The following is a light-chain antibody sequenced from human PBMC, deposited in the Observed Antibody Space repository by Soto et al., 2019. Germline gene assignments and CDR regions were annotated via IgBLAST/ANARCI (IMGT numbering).Light chain of an antibody. J-gene: IGLJ2*01. CDR3: AVWDDSLNGPV. CDR2: YDD. Sequence: QAVVTQPPSVSEAPRQRVTISCSGSRSNVGNNAVNWYQQFPGKAPKLLVYYDDLLPSGVSDRFSGSESGTSASLAISGLQSEDEADYYCAVWDDSLNGPVFGGGTKLTVL. V-gene: IGLV1-36*01. CDR1: RSNVGNNA.